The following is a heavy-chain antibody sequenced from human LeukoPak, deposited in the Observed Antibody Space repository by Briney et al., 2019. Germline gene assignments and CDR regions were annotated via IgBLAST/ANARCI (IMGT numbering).Heavy chain of an antibody. J-gene: IGHJ4*02. D-gene: IGHD1-26*01. CDR1: GFTFDDYA. CDR2: TRNKANSYIT. CDR3: ASIRGTFGY. V-gene: IGHV3-72*01. Sequence: GRSLRLSCAASGFTFDDYAMHWVRQAPGKGLEWVGRTRNKANSYITEYAASVKGSFTISRDDSKNSLYLQMSSLKTDDTAMYYCASIRGTFGYWGQGTLVTVSS.